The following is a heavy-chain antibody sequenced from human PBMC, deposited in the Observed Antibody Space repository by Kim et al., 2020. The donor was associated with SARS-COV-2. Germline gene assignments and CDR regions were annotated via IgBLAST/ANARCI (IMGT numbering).Heavy chain of an antibody. V-gene: IGHV4-4*02. J-gene: IGHJ4*02. CDR3: ARDPLDCGGDCYKYFDY. D-gene: IGHD2-21*01. Sequence: LKTRITISVNKSKNQFSLKLSSVTAADTAVYYCARDPLDCGGDCYKYFDYWGQGTLVTVSS.